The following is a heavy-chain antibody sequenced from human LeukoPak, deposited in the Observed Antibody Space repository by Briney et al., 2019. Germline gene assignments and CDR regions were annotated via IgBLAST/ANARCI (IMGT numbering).Heavy chain of an antibody. D-gene: IGHD3-10*01. CDR2: INPSGGST. CDR3: ARDMGYYGSGSYQSLDYFDY. J-gene: IGHJ4*02. CDR1: GYTFTSYY. Sequence: ASVKVSCKASGYTFTSYYMHWVRQAPGQGREWRGVINPSGGSTSYAQKFQGRVTMTRDTSTSTVYMELSSLRSEDTAVYYCARDMGYYGSGSYQSLDYFDYWGQGTLVTVSS. V-gene: IGHV1-46*01.